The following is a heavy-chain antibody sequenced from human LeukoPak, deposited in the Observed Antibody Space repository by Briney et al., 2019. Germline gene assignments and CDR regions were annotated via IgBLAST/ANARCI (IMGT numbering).Heavy chain of an antibody. CDR2: INNDGSSA. CDR3: AGGAYYYED. J-gene: IGHJ4*02. CDR1: GFTFNNYW. D-gene: IGHD3-22*01. V-gene: IGHV3-74*01. Sequence: GGSLRLSCAASGFTFNNYWIHWVRQVPGKGLVWVSRINNDGSSASYVDSVKGRFTISRDNAKNTLFLQMNSLGAEDTAVYYCAGGAYYYEDWGQGTLVTVSS.